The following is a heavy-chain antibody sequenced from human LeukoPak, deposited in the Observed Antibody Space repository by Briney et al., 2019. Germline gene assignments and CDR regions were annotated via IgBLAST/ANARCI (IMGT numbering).Heavy chain of an antibody. D-gene: IGHD3-3*01. V-gene: IGHV3-7*01. Sequence: GGSLRLSCVAPGFTLSSYWMSWVRQAPGKGLEWVANIDGDGSTEAYVDSLKGRFTISRDNAKNSLYLQMNNLRVEDTAVYYCARGGAAFAESVYWGQGTLVTVSS. J-gene: IGHJ4*02. CDR2: IDGDGSTE. CDR3: ARGGAAFAESVY. CDR1: GFTLSSYW.